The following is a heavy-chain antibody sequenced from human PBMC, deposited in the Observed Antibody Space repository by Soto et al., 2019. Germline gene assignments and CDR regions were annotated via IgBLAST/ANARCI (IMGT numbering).Heavy chain of an antibody. J-gene: IGHJ6*02. Sequence: QVQLVESGGGVVQPGRSLRLSCAASGITFRSYAMHWVRQAPGKGLEWVAVISYDGSNKYYADSVKGRFTISRDNSKNTLYLHMNSLRAEDTAVYYCARDRSFGELLPGYYYYGMDVWGQGTTVTVSS. D-gene: IGHD3-10*01. V-gene: IGHV3-30-3*01. CDR1: GITFRSYA. CDR3: ARDRSFGELLPGYYYYGMDV. CDR2: ISYDGSNK.